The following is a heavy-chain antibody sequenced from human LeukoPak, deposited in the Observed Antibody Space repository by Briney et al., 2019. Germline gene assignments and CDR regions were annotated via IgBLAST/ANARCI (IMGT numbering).Heavy chain of an antibody. J-gene: IGHJ5*02. D-gene: IGHD5-18*01. Sequence: PSETLSLTCAVSGVSISSISSNNWAWIRQPPGKGLELIAAIHYSGSTYYNPSFMSRVTISVDTSKNQFSLKLRSLTATDTAVYYCARLPTGYRNWFDTWGQGILVTVSS. CDR1: GVSISSISSNN. CDR2: IHYSGST. V-gene: IGHV4-39*01. CDR3: ARLPTGYRNWFDT.